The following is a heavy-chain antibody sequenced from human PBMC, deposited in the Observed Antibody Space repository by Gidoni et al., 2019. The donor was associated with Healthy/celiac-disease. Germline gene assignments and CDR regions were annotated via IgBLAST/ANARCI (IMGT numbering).Heavy chain of an antibody. CDR2: IIPIFGTA. J-gene: IGHJ4*02. CDR1: GGTLSSYA. CDR3: ARIGDDSSGFDY. Sequence: QVQQVQSGAAVKNPGSSVKVSCKASGGTLSSYAISWVRQAPGQGLEWMGGIIPIFGTANYAQKFQGRVTITADKSTSTAYMELSSLRSEDTAVYYCARIGDDSSGFDYWGQGTLVTVSS. D-gene: IGHD3-22*01. V-gene: IGHV1-69*06.